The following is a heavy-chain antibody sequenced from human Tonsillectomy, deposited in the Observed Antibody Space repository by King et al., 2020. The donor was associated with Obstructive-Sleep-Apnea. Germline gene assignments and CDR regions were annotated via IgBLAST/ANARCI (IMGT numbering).Heavy chain of an antibody. CDR2: ISWNSGSI. J-gene: IGHJ4*02. V-gene: IGHV3-9*01. CDR1: GFTFDDYG. Sequence: EVQLVESGGGLVQPGRSLRLSCAASGFTFDDYGMHWVRQAPGKGLEWVSGISWNSGSIGYADSVKGRFTISRDNAKNSLFLQMNSLRGEDTAFYYCAKDLSSGWYSPQDYWGQGTLVTVSS. CDR3: AKDLSSGWYSPQDY. D-gene: IGHD6-19*01.